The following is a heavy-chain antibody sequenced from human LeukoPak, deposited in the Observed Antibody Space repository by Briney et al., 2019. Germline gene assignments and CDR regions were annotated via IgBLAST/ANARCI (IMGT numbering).Heavy chain of an antibody. Sequence: PSETLSLTCTVSGGSISSHYWSWIRQPPGKGLEWTGYIYYSGSTNYNPSLKSRVTISVDTSKNQFSLKLSSVTAADTAVYYCARDLRGSYYWFDPWGQGTLVTVSS. CDR3: ARDLRGSYYWFDP. V-gene: IGHV4-59*11. CDR2: IYYSGST. CDR1: GGSISSHY. D-gene: IGHD1-26*01. J-gene: IGHJ5*02.